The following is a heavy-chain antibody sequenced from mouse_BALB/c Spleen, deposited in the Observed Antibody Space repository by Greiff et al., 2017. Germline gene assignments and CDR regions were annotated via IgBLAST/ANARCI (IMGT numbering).Heavy chain of an antibody. D-gene: IGHD2-14*01. Sequence: VQRVESGAELMKPGASVKISCKATGYTFSSYWIEWVKQRPGHGLEWIGEILPGSGSTNYNEKFKGKATFTADTSSNTAYMQLSSLTSEDSAVYYCARHYRYDGYFDYWGQGTTLTVSS. CDR3: ARHYRYDGYFDY. V-gene: IGHV1-9*01. J-gene: IGHJ2*01. CDR1: GYTFSSYW. CDR2: ILPGSGST.